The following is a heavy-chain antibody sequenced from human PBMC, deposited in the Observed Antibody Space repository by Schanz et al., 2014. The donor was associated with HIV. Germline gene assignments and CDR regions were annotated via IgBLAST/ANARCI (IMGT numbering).Heavy chain of an antibody. Sequence: QDQLVESGGGVVQSGRSLRLSCAASGFTFSSYVMHWVRQAPGKGLEWVAVLSHDGSQKFYADSVKGRFTISRDNSKNTLYLQMNSLRGEDTAVYYCATAAVTDYSDNWGQGTLVTVSS. CDR1: GFTFSSYV. V-gene: IGHV3-30*03. CDR3: ATAAVTDYSDN. D-gene: IGHD4-17*01. CDR2: LSHDGSQK. J-gene: IGHJ4*02.